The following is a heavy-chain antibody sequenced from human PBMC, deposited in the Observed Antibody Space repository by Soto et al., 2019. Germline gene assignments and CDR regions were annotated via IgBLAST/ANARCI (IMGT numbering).Heavy chain of an antibody. Sequence: GASVKVSCKASGGTFSSYAISWVRQAPGQGLEWMGGIIPIFGTANYAQKFQGRVTITADESTSTAYMELSSLRSEDTAVYYCARGRYYYDSSGYLQWDYWGQGTLVTVSS. CDR2: IIPIFGTA. CDR1: GGTFSSYA. J-gene: IGHJ4*02. CDR3: ARGRYYYDSSGYLQWDY. V-gene: IGHV1-69*13. D-gene: IGHD3-22*01.